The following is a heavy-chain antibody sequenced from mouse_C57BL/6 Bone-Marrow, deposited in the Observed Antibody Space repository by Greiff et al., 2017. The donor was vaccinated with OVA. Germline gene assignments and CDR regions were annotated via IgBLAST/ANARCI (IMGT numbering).Heavy chain of an antibody. J-gene: IGHJ3*01. CDR3: ARETPWGNSVAY. V-gene: IGHV1-59*01. Sequence: VQLQQPGAELVRPGTSVKLSCKASGYTFTSYWMHWVKQRPGQGLEWIGVIDPSDSYTNYNQKFKGKATLTVDTSSSTAYMQLSSLTSEDSAVYYCARETPWGNSVAYWGQGTLVTVSA. CDR2: IDPSDSYT. CDR1: GYTFTSYW. D-gene: IGHD2-1*01.